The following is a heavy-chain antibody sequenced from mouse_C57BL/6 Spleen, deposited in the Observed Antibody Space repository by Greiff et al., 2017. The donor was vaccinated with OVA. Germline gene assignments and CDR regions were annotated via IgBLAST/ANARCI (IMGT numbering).Heavy chain of an antibody. CDR2: IRSKSNNYAT. Sequence: DVMLVESGGGLVQPKGSLKLSCAASGFSFNTYAMNWVRQAPGKGLEWVARIRSKSNNYATYYADSVKDRFTISRDDSESMLYLQMNNLKTEDTAMYYCVRHEDLAYWGQGTLVTVSA. CDR3: VRHEDLAY. J-gene: IGHJ3*01. V-gene: IGHV10-1*01. CDR1: GFSFNTYA.